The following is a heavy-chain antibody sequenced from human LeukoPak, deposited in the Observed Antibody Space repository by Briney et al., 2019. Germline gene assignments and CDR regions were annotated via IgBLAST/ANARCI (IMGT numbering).Heavy chain of an antibody. Sequence: SETLSLTCTVSGGSISSYYWSWIRQPPGKGLEWIGYIYYSGSTYYNPSLKSRVTISVDTSKNQFSLKLSSVTAADTAVYYCARVIVGYDILTGYYPEYFQHWGQGTLVTVSS. D-gene: IGHD3-9*01. J-gene: IGHJ1*01. CDR2: IYYSGST. CDR1: GGSISSYY. CDR3: ARVIVGYDILTGYYPEYFQH. V-gene: IGHV4-59*08.